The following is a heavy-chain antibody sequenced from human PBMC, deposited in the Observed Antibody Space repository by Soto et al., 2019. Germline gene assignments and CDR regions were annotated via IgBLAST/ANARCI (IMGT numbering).Heavy chain of an antibody. D-gene: IGHD3-10*01. CDR3: ARDYYGSGSYYNDYYYYYMDV. Sequence: QVQLVQSGAEAKKPGASVKVSCKASGYTFTSYGISWVRQAPGQGLEWMGWISAYNGNTNYAQKLQGRVTMTTDTSTSTAYMELRSLRSDDTAVYYCARDYYGSGSYYNDYYYYYMDVWGKGTPVTVSS. V-gene: IGHV1-18*01. CDR2: ISAYNGNT. CDR1: GYTFTSYG. J-gene: IGHJ6*03.